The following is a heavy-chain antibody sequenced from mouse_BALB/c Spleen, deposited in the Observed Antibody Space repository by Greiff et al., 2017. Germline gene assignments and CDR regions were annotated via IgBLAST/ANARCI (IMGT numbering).Heavy chain of an antibody. D-gene: IGHD1-1*02. CDR1: GYTFTDYN. Sequence: EVKLVESGPELVKPGASVKISCKASGYTFTDYNMHWVKQSHGKSLEWIGYIYPYNGGTGYNQKFKSKATLTVDNSSSTAYMELRSLTSEDSAVYYCARGLWSYAMDYWGQGTSVTVSS. J-gene: IGHJ4*01. CDR2: IYPYNGGT. CDR3: ARGLWSYAMDY. V-gene: IGHV1S29*02.